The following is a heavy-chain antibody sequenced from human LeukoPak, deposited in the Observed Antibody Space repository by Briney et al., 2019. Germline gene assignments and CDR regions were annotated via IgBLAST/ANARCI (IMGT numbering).Heavy chain of an antibody. Sequence: PPGGSLRLSCAASGFNFSSYEMNWVRRAPGKGLEWVSYISSSGSTIYYADSVKGRFTISRDNAKNTLYLQMNSLRADDTAVYYCATYSSDFGRLDPWGQGTQVTVSS. CDR2: ISSSGSTI. CDR3: ATYSSDFGRLDP. CDR1: GFNFSSYE. J-gene: IGHJ5*02. D-gene: IGHD3-22*01. V-gene: IGHV3-48*03.